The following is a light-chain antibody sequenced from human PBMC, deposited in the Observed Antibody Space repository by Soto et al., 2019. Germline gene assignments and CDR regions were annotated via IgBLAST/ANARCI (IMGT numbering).Light chain of an antibody. CDR2: GAS. Sequence: EILLKQSPDTLSLKQGERVTLSCRASQTVSSNYLAWCQQRPGQAPRLLIYGASTRAAGIPDRFSGSGSGTDFTLTITRLEPEDSAVYFCQQYTGPPTTFGQGTRLEIK. CDR1: QTVSSNY. CDR3: QQYTGPPTT. J-gene: IGKJ5*01. V-gene: IGKV3-20*01.